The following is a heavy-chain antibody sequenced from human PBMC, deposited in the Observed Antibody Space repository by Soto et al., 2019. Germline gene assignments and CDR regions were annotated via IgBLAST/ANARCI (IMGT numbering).Heavy chain of an antibody. CDR1: GFTFSSYS. V-gene: IGHV3-21*01. Sequence: EVQLVESGGGLVKPGGSLGLSCAASGFTFSSYSMNWVRQAPGKGLEWVSSISGSSSYIYYADSVKGRFTISRDNAKNSLYLQMNSLRAEDTAVYYCARPLTYYDSRGYYGYWGQGTLVTVSS. D-gene: IGHD3-22*01. J-gene: IGHJ4*02. CDR3: ARPLTYYDSRGYYGY. CDR2: ISGSSSYI.